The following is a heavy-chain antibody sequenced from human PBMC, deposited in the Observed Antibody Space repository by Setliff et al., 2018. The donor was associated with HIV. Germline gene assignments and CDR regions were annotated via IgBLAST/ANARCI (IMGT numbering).Heavy chain of an antibody. CDR2: INDNGGA. J-gene: IGHJ4*02. D-gene: IGHD1-1*01. Sequence: PSETLSLTCAVSGGSFSGYSWTWLRQPPGKALEWIGHINDNGGANYNPSLTTRATISVATSKNQFFLELTSVTAADTAAYYCARGRYNGDSYSGGFYYFDHWDQGSLVTVSS. V-gene: IGHV4-34*01. CDR3: ARGRYNGDSYSGGFYYFDH. CDR1: GGSFSGYS.